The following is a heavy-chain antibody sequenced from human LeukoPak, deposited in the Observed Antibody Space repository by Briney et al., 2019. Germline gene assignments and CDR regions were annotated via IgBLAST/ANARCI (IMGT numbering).Heavy chain of an antibody. D-gene: IGHD6-19*01. J-gene: IGHJ4*02. Sequence: GGSLRLSCAASGFTFTSYGMTWVRQAPGKGLEWVAVISYDGSNKYYADSVKGRFTISRDNSKNTLYLQMNSLRAEDTAVYYCARDTVAAFHYFDYWGQGTLVTVSS. CDR3: ARDTVAAFHYFDY. CDR2: ISYDGSNK. V-gene: IGHV3-30*03. CDR1: GFTFTSYG.